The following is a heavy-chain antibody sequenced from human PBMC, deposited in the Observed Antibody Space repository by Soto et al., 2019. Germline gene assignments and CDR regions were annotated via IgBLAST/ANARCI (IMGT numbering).Heavy chain of an antibody. V-gene: IGHV5-51*01. CDR3: ARHGSSSINYYYGMDV. CDR2: IYPGDSDT. Sequence: GESLKISCKGSGYSFTSYWIGWVRQMPGKGLEWMGIIYPGDSDTRYSPSFQGQVTISADKSISTAYLQWSSLKASDTAMYYCARHGSSSINYYYGMDVCGQRTTVTVSS. J-gene: IGHJ6*02. CDR1: GYSFTSYW. D-gene: IGHD6-13*01.